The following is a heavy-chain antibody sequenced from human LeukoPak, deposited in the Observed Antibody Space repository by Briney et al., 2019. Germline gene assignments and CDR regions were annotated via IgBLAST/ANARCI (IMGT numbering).Heavy chain of an antibody. CDR2: IYYSGST. CDR1: GGSISSYD. V-gene: IGHV4-59*01. CDR3: ARDGTNSGYDFVSAGGFDY. D-gene: IGHD5-12*01. J-gene: IGHJ4*02. Sequence: SETLSLTCTVSGGSISSYDWSWIRQPPGKGLEWIGYIYYSGSTNYNPSLKSRVTISVDTSKNQFSLKLSSVTAADTAVYYCARDGTNSGYDFVSAGGFDYWGQGTLVTVSS.